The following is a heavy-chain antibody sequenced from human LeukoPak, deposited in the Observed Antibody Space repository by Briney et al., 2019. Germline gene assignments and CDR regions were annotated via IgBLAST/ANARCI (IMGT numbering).Heavy chain of an antibody. CDR3: ARADYSSTWSHDYYYMDV. CDR2: IYHSGST. CDR1: GYSISSGYY. Sequence: SETLFLTCTVSGYSISSGYYWGWIRQPPGKGLEWIGSIYHSGSTYYNPSLKSRVPISVDTSKNQFSLKLSSVTAADTAVYYCARADYSSTWSHDYYYMDVWGKGTTVTVSS. J-gene: IGHJ6*03. V-gene: IGHV4-38-2*02. D-gene: IGHD6-13*01.